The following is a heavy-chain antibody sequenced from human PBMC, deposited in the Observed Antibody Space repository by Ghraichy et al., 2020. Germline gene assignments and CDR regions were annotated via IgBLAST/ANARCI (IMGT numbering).Heavy chain of an antibody. CDR1: GFTFSGSA. CDR3: TRRAYCSGGSCYSEAFDI. J-gene: IGHJ3*02. CDR2: IRNKADSYAT. Sequence: GESLNLSCAASGFTFSGSAMHWVRQASGKGLEWVGRIRNKADSYATAYAASVTGRFTISRDDSKNTAYLQMNSLKIEDTAVYYCTRRAYCSGGSCYSEAFDIWGQGTMVTVSS. V-gene: IGHV3-73*01. D-gene: IGHD2-15*01.